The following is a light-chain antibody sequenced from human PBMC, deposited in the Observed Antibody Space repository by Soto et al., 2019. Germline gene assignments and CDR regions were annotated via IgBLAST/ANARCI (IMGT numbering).Light chain of an antibody. V-gene: IGLV2-23*01. CDR2: EGS. Sequence: QSALTQPASVSGSPGQSITLSCTGTSSDLGSYNLVSWYQQHPGKAPKLMIYEGSKRPSGVSYRFSGSKSGSTASLTISGLQTEDEADYYCCSYAGSSTFVFXTGTKVTVL. CDR1: SSDLGSYNL. J-gene: IGLJ1*01. CDR3: CSYAGSSTFV.